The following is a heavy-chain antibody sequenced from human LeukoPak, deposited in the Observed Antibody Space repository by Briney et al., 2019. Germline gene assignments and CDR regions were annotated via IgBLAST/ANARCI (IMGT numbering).Heavy chain of an antibody. CDR1: GFPFSSYS. J-gene: IGHJ4*02. Sequence: PGGSLRLSCAASGFPFSSYSMNWVRQAPGKGLEWVSYITGSSSAMHYADSVKGRFTISRDNVKNSLYLQMNSLRAEDTAVYYCARKSGSSGYPFDYWGQGTLVTVST. CDR2: ITGSSSAM. D-gene: IGHD3-22*01. V-gene: IGHV3-48*01. CDR3: ARKSGSSGYPFDY.